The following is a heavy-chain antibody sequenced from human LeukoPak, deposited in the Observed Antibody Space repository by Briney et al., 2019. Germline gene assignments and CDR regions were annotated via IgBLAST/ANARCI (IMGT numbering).Heavy chain of an antibody. J-gene: IGHJ3*01. Sequence: ASVKLSRKASGYTFVDHYIHRLRHAPGQGLEWMGWINPYSGNTELARKFQGRVTMTRDTSIDTAYLDLTRLMSDDAAVYDCARAGGTGDYTLEALDSWGQGTIVTVSS. CDR1: GYTFVDHY. CDR3: ARAGGTGDYTLEALDS. V-gene: IGHV1-2*02. D-gene: IGHD2-8*02. CDR2: INPYSGNT.